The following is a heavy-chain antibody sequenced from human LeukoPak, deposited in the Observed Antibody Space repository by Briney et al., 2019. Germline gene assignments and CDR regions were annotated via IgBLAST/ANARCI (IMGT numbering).Heavy chain of an antibody. CDR2: ISSNGCST. J-gene: IGHJ4*02. V-gene: IGHV3-64D*06. Sequence: GGSLRLSCSASGFTFNSYYMYWVRQAPGKGLEYVSAISSNGCSTNYADSVKGRFTISRDNSKNTLYLQMSSLRAEDTAVYYCVRRSSGWSFDCWGQGTLVTVSS. D-gene: IGHD6-19*01. CDR1: GFTFNSYY. CDR3: VRRSSGWSFDC.